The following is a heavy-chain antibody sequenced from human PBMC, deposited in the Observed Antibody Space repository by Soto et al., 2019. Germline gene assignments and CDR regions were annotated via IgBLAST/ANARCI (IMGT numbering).Heavy chain of an antibody. CDR3: AKDNSYLQY. V-gene: IGHV3-30*18. J-gene: IGHJ4*02. CDR2: ISYDGSNK. CDR1: GFTFSSYG. D-gene: IGHD5-18*01. Sequence: GGSLRLSCAASGFTFSSYGMHWVRQAPGKGLEWVAVISYDGSNKYYADSVKGRFTISRDNSKNTLYLQMNSLRAEDTAVYYCAKDNSYLQYWGQGTLVTVSS.